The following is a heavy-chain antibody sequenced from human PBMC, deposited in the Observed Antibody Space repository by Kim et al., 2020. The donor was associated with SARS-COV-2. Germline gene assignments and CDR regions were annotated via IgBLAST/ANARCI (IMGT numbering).Heavy chain of an antibody. V-gene: IGHV4-59*01. J-gene: IGHJ4*02. CDR3: ARGAIFGTWDY. CDR1: GGSISSYY. Sequence: SETLSLTCTVSGGSISSYYWSWIRQPPGKGLEWIGYIYYSGSTNYNPSLKSRVTISVDTSKNQFSLKLSSVTAADTAVYYCARGAIFGTWDYWGQGTLVTVSS. CDR2: IYYSGST. D-gene: IGHD3-3*01.